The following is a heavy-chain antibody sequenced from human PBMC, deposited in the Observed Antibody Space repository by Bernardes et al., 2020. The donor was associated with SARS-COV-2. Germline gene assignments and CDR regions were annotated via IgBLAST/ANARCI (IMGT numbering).Heavy chain of an antibody. D-gene: IGHD2-2*01. Sequence: GGSLRLSCAASGITFSSHCMNWVRQAPGKGLEWVANIKQDGSEKYYVDSVKGRFTISRDNARNSLYLQMNSLRAEDTAVYYCANAPNPYYFDYWGQGTLVTVSS. J-gene: IGHJ4*02. CDR1: GITFSSHC. V-gene: IGHV3-7*05. CDR3: ANAPNPYYFDY. CDR2: IKQDGSEK.